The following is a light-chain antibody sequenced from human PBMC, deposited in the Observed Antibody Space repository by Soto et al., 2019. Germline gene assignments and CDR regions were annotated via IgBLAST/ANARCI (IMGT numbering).Light chain of an antibody. CDR1: SSDVGGYNY. J-gene: IGLJ3*02. V-gene: IGLV2-14*01. Sequence: QSALTQPASVSGSPGQSITISCTGTSSDVGGYNYVSWYQQHPGKAPKLMIYEVSNRPSGVSNRFSGSKSGNTASLIISGLQAEDEADYYCSSYTSSSNWVFGGGTKVTVL. CDR2: EVS. CDR3: SSYTSSSNWV.